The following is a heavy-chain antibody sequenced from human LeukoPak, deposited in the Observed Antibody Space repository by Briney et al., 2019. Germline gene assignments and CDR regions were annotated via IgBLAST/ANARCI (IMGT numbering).Heavy chain of an antibody. CDR2: ISYTGNT. V-gene: IGHV4-59*08. Sequence: SESLSLTCTVSGVSISNHYSSWIRQPPGKGLEWIGYISYTGNTNYNPSLKSRVTISEDTSKNQVSLELSSVTAADTAVYYCVRHSRVVSFDYWGQGNLVTVSS. CDR1: GVSISNHY. J-gene: IGHJ4*02. CDR3: VRHSRVVSFDY. D-gene: IGHD5/OR15-5a*01.